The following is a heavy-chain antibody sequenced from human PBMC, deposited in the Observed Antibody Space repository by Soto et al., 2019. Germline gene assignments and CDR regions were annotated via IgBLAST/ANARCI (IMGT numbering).Heavy chain of an antibody. CDR2: TYHSGST. J-gene: IGHJ4*02. Sequence: TSETLSLTCAVSGGSISSGGYSWSWIRQPPGKGLEWIGYTYHSGSTYYNPSLKSRVTISVDRSKNQFSLKLSSVTAADTAVYYCARARGAFYYDSSGYYAPYYFDYWGQGILVTVSS. V-gene: IGHV4-30-2*01. CDR3: ARARGAFYYDSSGYYAPYYFDY. D-gene: IGHD3-22*01. CDR1: GGSISSGGYS.